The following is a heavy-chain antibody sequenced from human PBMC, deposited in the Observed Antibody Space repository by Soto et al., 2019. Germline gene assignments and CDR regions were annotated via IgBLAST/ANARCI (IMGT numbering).Heavy chain of an antibody. J-gene: IGHJ4*02. CDR3: ARDMDLITMVRGVILGGLIDY. Sequence: GGSLRLSCAASGFTFSSYSMNWVRQAPGKGLEWVSYISSSSSTIYYADSVKGRFTISRDNAKNSLYLQMNSLRAEDTAVYYCARDMDLITMVRGVILGGLIDYWGQGTLVTVSS. D-gene: IGHD3-10*01. CDR2: ISSSSSTI. V-gene: IGHV3-48*01. CDR1: GFTFSSYS.